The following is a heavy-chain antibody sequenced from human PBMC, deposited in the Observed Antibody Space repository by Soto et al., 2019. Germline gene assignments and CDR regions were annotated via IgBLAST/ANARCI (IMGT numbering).Heavy chain of an antibody. Sequence: GGSLRLSCGGSGFSFSDFYMSWIRQAPGKGLEWISYISSSGDTIYYADSVRGRFTLSRDNAKNSLYLQMNSLRADDTAVYYCARPNWSGSPAYFDYWGPGTLVTVSS. CDR2: ISSSGDTI. D-gene: IGHD1-26*01. V-gene: IGHV3-11*01. J-gene: IGHJ4*02. CDR1: GFSFSDFY. CDR3: ARPNWSGSPAYFDY.